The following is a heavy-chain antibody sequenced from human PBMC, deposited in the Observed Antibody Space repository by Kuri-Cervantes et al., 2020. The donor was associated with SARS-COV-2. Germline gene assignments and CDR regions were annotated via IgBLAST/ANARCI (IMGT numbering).Heavy chain of an antibody. Sequence: GESLKISCAASGFTFSSYGMHWVRQAPGKGLEWVAVISYDGSNKYYADSVKGRFTISRDNSKNTLYLQMNSLRAEDTAVYYCAKDLRLLWFGELLYWGQGTLVPSPQ. V-gene: IGHV3-30*18. CDR1: GFTFSSYG. D-gene: IGHD3-10*01. J-gene: IGHJ4*02. CDR2: ISYDGSNK. CDR3: AKDLRLLWFGELLY.